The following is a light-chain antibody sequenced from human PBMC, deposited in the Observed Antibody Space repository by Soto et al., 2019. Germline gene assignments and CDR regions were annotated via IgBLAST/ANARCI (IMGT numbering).Light chain of an antibody. CDR2: EVT. Sequence: QSALTQPASVSGSPGQSITISCTGTSSDVGGYDYVSWYQQHPGKAPKFMIYEVTNRPSGVSHRFSGSKSGNTASLTISGLQADDEADYYCTSYTSSSTYVFGTGTKVTVL. V-gene: IGLV2-14*01. CDR1: SSDVGGYDY. J-gene: IGLJ1*01. CDR3: TSYTSSSTYV.